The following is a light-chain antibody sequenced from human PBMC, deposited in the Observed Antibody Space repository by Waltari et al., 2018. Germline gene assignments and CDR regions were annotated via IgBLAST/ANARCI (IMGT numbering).Light chain of an antibody. CDR2: GAS. CDR3: HQYENWPYT. Sequence: EIVMTQSPATLSVSPGERATLSCRASQSVSSNLAWYQQNPGQPPRLLNYGASTRATGIPAGFSGSGSGTEFTLTISSLQSEDFAVYYCHQYENWPYTFGQGTKLEIK. V-gene: IGKV3-15*01. CDR1: QSVSSN. J-gene: IGKJ2*01.